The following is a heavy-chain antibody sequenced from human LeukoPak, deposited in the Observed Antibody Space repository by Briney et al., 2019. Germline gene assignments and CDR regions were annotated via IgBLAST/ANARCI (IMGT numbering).Heavy chain of an antibody. Sequence: GGSLRLSCAASGFTFSGYAMHWVRQAPGKGLEWVAVIASDGRDKHDADSVKGRFTISRDNSKNTLYLQMDSLRSEDTAVYYCARDITRGAAGYYFDYWGQGTLVTVSS. CDR2: IASDGRDK. J-gene: IGHJ4*02. CDR3: ARDITRGAAGYYFDY. D-gene: IGHD1-26*01. V-gene: IGHV3-30*04. CDR1: GFTFSGYA.